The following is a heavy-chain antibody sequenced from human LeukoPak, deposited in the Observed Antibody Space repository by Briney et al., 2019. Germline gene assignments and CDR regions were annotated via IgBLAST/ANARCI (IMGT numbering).Heavy chain of an antibody. J-gene: IGHJ4*02. V-gene: IGHV4-34*01. CDR1: GGSFSGYY. CDR3: ARAFVNYGYNDC. CDR2: INHSGST. D-gene: IGHD5-24*01. Sequence: PSETLSLTCAVYGGSFSGYYWSWIRQPPGKGLEWIGEINHSGSTNYNPSLKSRVTISVDTSKNQFSLKLSSVTAADTAVYYCARAFVNYGYNDCWGQGTLVTVSS.